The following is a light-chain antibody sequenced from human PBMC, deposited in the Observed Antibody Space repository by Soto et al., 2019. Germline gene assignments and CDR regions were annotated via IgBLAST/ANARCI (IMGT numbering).Light chain of an antibody. J-gene: IGLJ1*01. CDR3: CSYAGSYNYV. V-gene: IGLV2-11*01. CDR1: SSDVGGYNY. CDR2: DVS. Sequence: QSVLTQPPSVSGAPGQRVTISCTGTSSDVGGYNYVSWYQQHPGKAPKLMIYDVSKRPSGVPDRFSGSKSGNTASLTISGLQAEDEADYYCCSYAGSYNYVCGTGTKVTVL.